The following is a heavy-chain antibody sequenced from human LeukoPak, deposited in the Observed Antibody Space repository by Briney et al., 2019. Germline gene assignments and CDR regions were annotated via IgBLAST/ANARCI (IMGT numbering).Heavy chain of an antibody. Sequence: SETLSLTCTVSGGSISSYYWSWIRQPAGKGLEWIGRIYTSGSTNYNPSLKSRVTMSVDTSKNQFPLKLSSVTAADTAVYYCARDYGDYVAGWFDPWGQGTLVTVSS. D-gene: IGHD4-17*01. V-gene: IGHV4-4*07. CDR1: GGSISSYY. CDR2: IYTSGST. J-gene: IGHJ5*02. CDR3: ARDYGDYVAGWFDP.